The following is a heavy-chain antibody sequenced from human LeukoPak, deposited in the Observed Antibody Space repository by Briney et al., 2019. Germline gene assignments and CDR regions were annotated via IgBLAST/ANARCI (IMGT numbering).Heavy chain of an antibody. D-gene: IGHD2-21*02. CDR3: ARDLTADSLFDY. CDR2: ISAYNGNT. Sequence: ASVKVSCKASGYTLTSYGISWVRQAPGQGLEWMGWISAYNGNTNYAQKLQGRVTMTTDTSTSTAYMELRSLRSDDTAVYYCARDLTADSLFDYWGQGTLVTVSS. CDR1: GYTLTSYG. V-gene: IGHV1-18*01. J-gene: IGHJ4*02.